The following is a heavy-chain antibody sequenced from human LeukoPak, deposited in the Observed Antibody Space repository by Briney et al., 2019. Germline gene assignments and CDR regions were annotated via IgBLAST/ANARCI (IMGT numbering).Heavy chain of an antibody. CDR3: QRITIFGVVMDFDY. CDR1: GYAFNFYG. CDR2: ISLNNGNT. J-gene: IGHJ4*02. V-gene: IGHV1-18*04. D-gene: IGHD3-3*01. Sequence: GASVKVSCKTSGYAFNFYGLNWVRQAPGQGLEWMGFISLNNGNTHSEQKFQGRVTMAADTSTNTASLEVKSLRSDDTAVYYCQRITIFGVVMDFDYWGQGTLVTVSS.